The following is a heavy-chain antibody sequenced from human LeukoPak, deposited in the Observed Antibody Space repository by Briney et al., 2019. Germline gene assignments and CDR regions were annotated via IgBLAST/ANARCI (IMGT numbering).Heavy chain of an antibody. J-gene: IGHJ6*03. V-gene: IGHV1-2*02. CDR3: ARALVLGGKYYMDV. Sequence: ASVKVSCKASGYTFTSYYMHWVRQAPGQGLEWMGWINPNSGGTNYAQKFQGRVTMTRDTSISTAYMELSRLRSDDTAVYYCARALVLGGKYYMDVWGKGTTVTVSS. CDR2: INPNSGGT. D-gene: IGHD1-26*01. CDR1: GYTFTSYY.